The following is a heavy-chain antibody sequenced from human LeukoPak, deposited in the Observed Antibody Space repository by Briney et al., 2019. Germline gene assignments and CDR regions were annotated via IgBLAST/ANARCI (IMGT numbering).Heavy chain of an antibody. CDR3: ARVLQYYYDSSGHFDY. CDR1: GGTFSSYA. D-gene: IGHD3-22*01. V-gene: IGHV1-69*04. Sequence: ASVKVSCKASGGTFSSYAISWVRQAPGQGLEWMGRIIPILGIANYAQKFQGRVTITADKSTSTAYMELRSLRSDDTAVYYCARVLQYYYDSSGHFDYWGQGTLVTVSS. J-gene: IGHJ4*02. CDR2: IIPILGIA.